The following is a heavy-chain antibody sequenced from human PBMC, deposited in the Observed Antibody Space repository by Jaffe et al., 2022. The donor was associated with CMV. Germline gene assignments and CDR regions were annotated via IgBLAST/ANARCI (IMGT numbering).Heavy chain of an antibody. CDR2: INHSGST. CDR3: ARERYMVRGVRYGMDV. Sequence: QVQLQQWGAGLLKPSETLSLTCAVYGGSFSGYYWSWIRQPPGKGLEWIGEINHSGSTNYNPSLKSRVTISVDTSKNQFSLKLSSVTAADTAVYYCARERYMVRGVRYGMDVWGQGTTVTVSS. V-gene: IGHV4-34*01. CDR1: GGSFSGYY. D-gene: IGHD3-10*01. J-gene: IGHJ6*02.